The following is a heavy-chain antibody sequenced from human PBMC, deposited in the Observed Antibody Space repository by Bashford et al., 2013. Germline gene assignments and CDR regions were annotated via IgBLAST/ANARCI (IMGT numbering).Heavy chain of an antibody. D-gene: IGHD4-17*01. Sequence: SETLSLTCTVSGGSISSGGFYWSWIRQHPGKGLEWIGYIYYSGSTYYNPSLKSRVTISVDTSTNQFSLRLSSVTAADTAVYYCARGRRATTGSPAPGYFQHWGQGTLVTVSS. CDR1: GGSISSGGFY. V-gene: IGHV4-31*03. CDR2: IYYSGST. J-gene: IGHJ1*01. CDR3: ARGRRATTGSPAPGYFQH.